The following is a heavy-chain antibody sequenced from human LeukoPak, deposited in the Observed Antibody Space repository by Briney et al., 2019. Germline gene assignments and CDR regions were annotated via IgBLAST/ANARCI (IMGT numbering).Heavy chain of an antibody. CDR2: IHSSGST. J-gene: IGHJ4*02. CDR1: GGSISNNY. CDR3: ARHGLKLVGASTLYFDN. D-gene: IGHD1-26*01. V-gene: IGHV4-59*08. Sequence: SETLSLTCSVSGGSISNNYWSWIRQSPEKGLEWIGYIHSSGSTDYNPSFKSRVVVSVDTSKNQFSLKLYAVTAADTAVYYCARHGLKLVGASTLYFDNWVQGTLVTVSS.